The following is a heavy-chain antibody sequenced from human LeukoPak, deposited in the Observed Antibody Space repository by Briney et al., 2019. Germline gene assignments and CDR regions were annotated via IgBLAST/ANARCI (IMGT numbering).Heavy chain of an antibody. V-gene: IGHV4-39*01. CDR2: IYYSGST. CDR3: ARHGSADYFDY. Sequence: PSETLSLTCTVSGDSISSSTYYWGWIRQPPGMGLEWIGRIYYSGSTFYNPSLKSRVTISVDTSRNQFSLRLSSVTAADTAVYYCARHGSADYFDYWGQGTLVTVSS. D-gene: IGHD2-2*03. CDR1: GDSISSSTYY. J-gene: IGHJ4*02.